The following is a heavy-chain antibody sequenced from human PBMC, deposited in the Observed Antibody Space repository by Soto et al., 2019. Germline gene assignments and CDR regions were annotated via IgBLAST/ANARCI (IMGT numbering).Heavy chain of an antibody. J-gene: IGHJ4*02. CDR1: GFTFSSYA. V-gene: IGHV3-23*01. Sequence: EVQLLESGGDLVQPGGSLRLSCAASGFTFSSYAMSWVRQAPGKGLEWVAAIGGTDGKTYYADSVKGRFTISRDNSENTLYLQMSRLRAEDTAVYFCAKGMFSSSPVAAGSFDYWGQGALVTVSS. CDR2: IGGTDGKT. D-gene: IGHD3-10*01. CDR3: AKGMFSSSPVAAGSFDY.